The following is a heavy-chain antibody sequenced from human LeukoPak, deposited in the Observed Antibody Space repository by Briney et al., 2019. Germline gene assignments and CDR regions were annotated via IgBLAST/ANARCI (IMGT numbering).Heavy chain of an antibody. D-gene: IGHD6-19*01. J-gene: IGHJ4*02. CDR2: IYSGGST. CDR1: GFTVSSNY. V-gene: IGHV3-53*01. CDR3: ARDRVAGQFDS. Sequence: PGGSLRLSCAASGFTVSSNYMSWVRQAPGKGLEWVSVIYSGGSTYYADSVKGRFTISRDNSKNTLYLQMNSLRAEDTAVYYCARDRVAGQFDSWGQGTLVTVSS.